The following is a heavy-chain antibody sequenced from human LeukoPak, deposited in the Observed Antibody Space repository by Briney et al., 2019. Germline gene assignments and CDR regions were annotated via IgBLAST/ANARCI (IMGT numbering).Heavy chain of an antibody. D-gene: IGHD4/OR15-4a*01. CDR3: ARAANFRLYYFDY. CDR2: IIPIFGTA. Sequence: SVKVSCKASGGTFSSYAISWVRQAPGQGLEWMGGIIPIFGTANYAQRFQGRVTITADESTSTAYMELSSLRSEDTAVYYCARAANFRLYYFDYWGQGTLVTVSS. V-gene: IGHV1-69*13. CDR1: GGTFSSYA. J-gene: IGHJ4*02.